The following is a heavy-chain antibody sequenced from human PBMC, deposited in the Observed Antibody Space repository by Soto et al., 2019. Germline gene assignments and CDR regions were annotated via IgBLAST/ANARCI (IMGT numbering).Heavy chain of an antibody. CDR1: GFTFSSYP. J-gene: IGHJ5*02. V-gene: IGHV3-30-3*01. CDR3: ARSHSSSWHWFDP. Sequence: PGGSLRLSCAASGFTFSSYPMHWVRQAPGKGPEWVAVISVNGNNIHYGDSVKGRFTISRDNSKNTLYLQMSSLRVEDTAVYYRARSHSSSWHWFDPWGQGTLVTVSS. D-gene: IGHD6-13*01. CDR2: ISVNGNNI.